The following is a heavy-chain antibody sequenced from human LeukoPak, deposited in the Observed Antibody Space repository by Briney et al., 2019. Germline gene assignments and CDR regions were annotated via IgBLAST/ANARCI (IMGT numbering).Heavy chain of an antibody. CDR3: ATLPKFLSSFP. CDR2: ISSSGAAS. CDR1: GFTFSNYE. D-gene: IGHD2/OR15-2a*01. V-gene: IGHV3-48*03. J-gene: IGHJ5*02. Sequence: PGGSLRLSCAASGFTFSNYEMNWLRQAPGKGLEWVSYISSSGAASYYADSVKGRFSISRDNAKNSLFLQMNSLRAEDTALYYCATLPKFLSSFPWGQGTPVTVSS.